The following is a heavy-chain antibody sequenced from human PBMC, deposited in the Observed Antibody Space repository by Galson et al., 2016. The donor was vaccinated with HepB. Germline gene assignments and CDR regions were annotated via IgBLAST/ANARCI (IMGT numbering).Heavy chain of an antibody. D-gene: IGHD3-10*01. Sequence: SLRLSCAASGFTFSSYTMSWVRQAPGKGLEWVSSISGSGGSTHYADSVKGRFTISRDNSKNTLYLQMNSLRAEDTAVYYCAKVVGRFGTGGDAFDIWGQGTMVTGSS. CDR1: GFTFSSYT. CDR2: ISGSGGST. J-gene: IGHJ3*02. CDR3: AKVVGRFGTGGDAFDI. V-gene: IGHV3-23*01.